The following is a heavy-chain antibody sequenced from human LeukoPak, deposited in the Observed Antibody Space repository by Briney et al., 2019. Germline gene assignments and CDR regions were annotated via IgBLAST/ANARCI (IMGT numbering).Heavy chain of an antibody. CDR2: IYHRGST. CDR1: GYSISSGYY. Sequence: SETLSLTCTVSGYSISSGYYWGWIRQPPGKGLEWIGRIYHRGSTYYNPSLKSRVTISVDTSKNQFSLKLSSVTAADTAVYYCARVDEPAAGTLRREYYFDYWGQGTLVTVSS. CDR3: ARVDEPAAGTLRREYYFDY. J-gene: IGHJ4*02. D-gene: IGHD6-13*01. V-gene: IGHV4-38-2*02.